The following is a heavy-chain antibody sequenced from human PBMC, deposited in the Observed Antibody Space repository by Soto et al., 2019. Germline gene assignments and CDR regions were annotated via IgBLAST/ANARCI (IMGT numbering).Heavy chain of an antibody. D-gene: IGHD3-3*01. CDR3: AKDPNTYYDFWSGFDY. CDR2: ISGSGGST. CDR1: GFTFSSYA. J-gene: IGHJ4*02. V-gene: IGHV3-23*01. Sequence: EVQLLESGGGLVQPGGSLRLSCAASGFTFSSYAISWVRQAPGKGLEWVSAISGSGGSTYYADSGKGRFTISRDNSKNTLYLQMNSLRAEDTAVYYCAKDPNTYYDFWSGFDYWGQGTLVTVSS.